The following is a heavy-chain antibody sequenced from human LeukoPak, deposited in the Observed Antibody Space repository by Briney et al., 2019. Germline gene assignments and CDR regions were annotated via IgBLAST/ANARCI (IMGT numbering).Heavy chain of an antibody. CDR2: MNHNSGNT. J-gene: IGHJ6*02. V-gene: IGHV1-8*01. CDR1: GYTFTSYD. D-gene: IGHD3-10*01. CDR3: ARGRNYYGSGRSRYYGMDV. Sequence: ASVKVSCKASGYTFTSYDINWVRQATGQGLEWMGWMNHNSGNTGYAQKFQGRVTMTRNTSISTAYMELSSLRSEDTAVYYCARGRNYYGSGRSRYYGMDVWGQGTTVTVSS.